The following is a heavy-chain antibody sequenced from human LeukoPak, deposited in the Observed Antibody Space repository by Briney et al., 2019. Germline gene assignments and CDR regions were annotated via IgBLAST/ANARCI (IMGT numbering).Heavy chain of an antibody. D-gene: IGHD5-12*01. CDR3: ARDRRATNLGMDV. CDR1: GGTFSSYA. V-gene: IGHV1-69*04. Sequence: GSSVKVSCKASGGTFSSYAISWVRQAPGQGLEWMGRIIPIFGIANYAQKFQGRVTITADKSTSTAYMELSSLRSEDTAVYYCARDRRATNLGMDVWGQGTTVTVSS. J-gene: IGHJ6*02. CDR2: IIPIFGIA.